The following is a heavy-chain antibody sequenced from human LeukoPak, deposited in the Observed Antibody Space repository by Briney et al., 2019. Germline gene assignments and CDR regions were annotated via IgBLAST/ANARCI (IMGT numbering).Heavy chain of an antibody. CDR1: GFTFSNYA. V-gene: IGHV3-23*01. D-gene: IGHD3-16*01. Sequence: PGGSLRLSCAASGFTFSNYAMNWVRQAPGKGLEWVSTISGGGSTYYADSVKGRLTISRDNSKNTLYLQMNSLRAEDTAVYYCAKDGVLDYWGQGTLVTVSS. J-gene: IGHJ4*02. CDR2: ISGGGST. CDR3: AKDGVLDY.